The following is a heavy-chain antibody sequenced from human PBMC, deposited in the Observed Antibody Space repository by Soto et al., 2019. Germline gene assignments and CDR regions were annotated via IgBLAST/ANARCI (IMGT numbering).Heavy chain of an antibody. Sequence: SVKVSCKASGGTLSSYTFSWVRQAPGQGLEWMGRVIPNLDVTNYAKKIQGRFTIAVDTSTSTTYMKMNSLRYEDTAVYYCARDKGYCSDTSCPDFDYWGQGTLVTVSS. D-gene: IGHD2-15*01. CDR1: GGTLSSYT. V-gene: IGHV1-69*04. CDR3: ARDKGYCSDTSCPDFDY. CDR2: VIPNLDVT. J-gene: IGHJ4*02.